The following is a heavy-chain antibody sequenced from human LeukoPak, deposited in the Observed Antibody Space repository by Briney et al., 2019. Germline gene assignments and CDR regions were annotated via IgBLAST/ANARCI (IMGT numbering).Heavy chain of an antibody. Sequence: SETLSLTCAVYGGSFSGYYWSWIRQPPGKGLEWIGEINHSGSTNYNPSLKSRVTISVDTSKNQFSLKLSSVTAADTAVYYCAIAGYSSGWYVDAFDIWGQGTMVTVSS. D-gene: IGHD6-19*01. V-gene: IGHV4-34*01. CDR1: GGSFSGYY. J-gene: IGHJ3*02. CDR2: INHSGST. CDR3: AIAGYSSGWYVDAFDI.